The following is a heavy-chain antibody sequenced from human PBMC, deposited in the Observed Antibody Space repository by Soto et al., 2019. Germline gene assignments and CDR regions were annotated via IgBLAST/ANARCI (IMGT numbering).Heavy chain of an antibody. CDR2: IYYSGST. V-gene: IGHV4-59*01. CDR3: ASGGSCYSRYCYFDY. D-gene: IGHD2-15*01. J-gene: IGHJ4*02. CDR1: GGSISSYY. Sequence: PSETLSLTCTVSGGSISSYYWSWIRQPPGKGLEWIGYIYYSGSTNYNPSLKSRVTISVDTSKNQFSLKLSSVTAADTAVYYCASGGSCYSRYCYFDYWGQGNLVTVS.